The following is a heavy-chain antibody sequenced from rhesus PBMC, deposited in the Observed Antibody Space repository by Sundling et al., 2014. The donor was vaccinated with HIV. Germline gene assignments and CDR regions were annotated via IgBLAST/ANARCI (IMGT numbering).Heavy chain of an antibody. J-gene: IGHJ4*01. CDR2: IYGTGGST. V-gene: IGHV4-160*01. CDR3: ARTGPWTGFYSFDY. CDR1: TDSITGSY. Sequence: QVQLQESGPGLVRPSETLSLTCAVSTDSITGSYWTWIRQSPGKGLEWIGNIYGTGGSTNYDPSLKSRVTISTDTSQNQFSLRLTSVTAADTAVYYCARTGPWTGFYSFDYWGQGVLVTVSS. D-gene: IGHD3-3*01.